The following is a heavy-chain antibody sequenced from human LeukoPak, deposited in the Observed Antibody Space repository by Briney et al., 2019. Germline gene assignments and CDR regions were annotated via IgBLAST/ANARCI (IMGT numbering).Heavy chain of an antibody. V-gene: IGHV3-7*05. CDR2: IKQDGSEK. D-gene: IGHD3-10*01. CDR1: GFTFSSYW. J-gene: IGHJ5*02. Sequence: PGGSLRLSCAASGFTFSSYWMSWVRQAPGKGLEWVANIKQDGSEKYYVDSVKGRFTISRDNAKNSLYLQMNSLRAEDTAVYYCARVYPWRYYYGSGSSRKGSGNLWFDPWGQGTLVTVSS. CDR3: ARVYPWRYYYGSGSSRKGSGNLWFDP.